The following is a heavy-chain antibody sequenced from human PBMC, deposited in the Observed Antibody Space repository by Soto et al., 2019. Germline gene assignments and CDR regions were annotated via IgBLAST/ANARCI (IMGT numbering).Heavy chain of an antibody. Sequence: QVQLVESGGGVVQPGRSLRLSCAASGFTFSAYTMHWVRQAPGKGLEWVSLISYDESDKFYADSVKGRFTISRDISKNTLYLQMTSLRSEDTAVYYCASRSGGGNFLDLWGQGTLVTVSS. CDR1: GFTFSAYT. J-gene: IGHJ5*02. CDR3: ASRSGGGNFLDL. D-gene: IGHD2-21*02. V-gene: IGHV3-30-3*01. CDR2: ISYDESDK.